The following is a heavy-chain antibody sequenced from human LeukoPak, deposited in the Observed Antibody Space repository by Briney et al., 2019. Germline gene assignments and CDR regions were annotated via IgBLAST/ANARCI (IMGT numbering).Heavy chain of an antibody. V-gene: IGHV3-11*01. CDR3: ARSIGLTGGGVDV. CDR1: GFTFSDYN. Sequence: PGGSLRLSCAASGFTFSDYNINWVCQAPGKGLEWVSYITDSGNTIHYADSVKGRFTISRDNAKNSLYLQMNSLRAEDTAVYYCARSIGLTGGGVDVWGQGTTVTVSS. CDR2: ITDSGNTI. D-gene: IGHD3-9*01. J-gene: IGHJ6*02.